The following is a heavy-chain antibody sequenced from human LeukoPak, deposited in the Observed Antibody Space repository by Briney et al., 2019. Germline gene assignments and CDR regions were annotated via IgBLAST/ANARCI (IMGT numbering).Heavy chain of an antibody. V-gene: IGHV3-53*01. CDR1: GFTVSSHY. D-gene: IGHD2-2*02. CDR2: IYSGGST. Sequence: GGSLRLSCAASGFTVSSHYMSWVRQAPGKGLEWVSVIYSGGSTYYADSVKGRFTISRDNSKNTLYLQMNSLRAEDTTVYYCARDRIVVVPAAIYYYGMDVWGQGTTVTVSS. J-gene: IGHJ6*02. CDR3: ARDRIVVVPAAIYYYGMDV.